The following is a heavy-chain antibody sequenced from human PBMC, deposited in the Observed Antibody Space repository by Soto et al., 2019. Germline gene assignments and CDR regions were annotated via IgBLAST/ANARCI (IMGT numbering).Heavy chain of an antibody. Sequence: QLQLQESGPGLVKPSETLSLTCTVSGGSVSSGSYYWGWIRQPPGKGLEWIGSIYYSGNTYYNPSLKSRVTISIDTSTNQFSLKLSSVTAADTAMYYCARHVGGYYYYMDVWGKGTTVTVSS. V-gene: IGHV4-39*01. CDR3: ARHVGGYYYYMDV. J-gene: IGHJ6*03. CDR2: IYYSGNT. D-gene: IGHD2-15*01. CDR1: GGSVSSGSYY.